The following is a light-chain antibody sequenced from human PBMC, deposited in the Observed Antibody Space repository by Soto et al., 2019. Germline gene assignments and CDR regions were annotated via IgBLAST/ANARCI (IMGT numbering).Light chain of an antibody. Sequence: EIALAQSPDTLSLSPGEMAALSCRASQSVGSTYLAWYQQKSGQAPRLLIYGASSRATGIPDRFTGSGSGTDFTLTISRLEPEDFAIYYCQQYDRSPHTFGQGTKVDIK. CDR1: QSVGSTY. V-gene: IGKV3-20*01. J-gene: IGKJ1*01. CDR2: GAS. CDR3: QQYDRSPHT.